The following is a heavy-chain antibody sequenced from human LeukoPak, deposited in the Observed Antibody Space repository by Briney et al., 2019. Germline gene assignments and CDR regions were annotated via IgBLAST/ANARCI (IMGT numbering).Heavy chain of an antibody. CDR1: GGSIGNYY. CDR2: FFTGGSS. D-gene: IGHD1-7*01. V-gene: IGHV4-4*07. CDR3: ARAVRTGTTFDY. J-gene: IGHJ4*02. Sequence: SETLSLTCIVSGGSIGNYYWSWHRQPAGKGLEWIGRFFTGGSSYYNPSLASRVTISVDTSKNQFSLKLSSVTAADTAVYYCARAVRTGTTFDYWGQGTLVTVSS.